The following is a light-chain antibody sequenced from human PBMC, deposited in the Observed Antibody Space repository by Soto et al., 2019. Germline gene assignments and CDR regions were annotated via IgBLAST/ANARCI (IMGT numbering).Light chain of an antibody. J-gene: IGKJ1*01. CDR3: LPHNSYPWT. CDR2: AVS. CDR1: QDISHY. Sequence: DIQVTQSPSAMSASVGDRVTITCRASQDISHYLAWFQQKPGKVPKRLIFAVSNLESGVPSRFRGSGSGTEFTLTITSLQPEDFATYYCLPHNSYPWTFGQGTKVEIK. V-gene: IGKV1-17*03.